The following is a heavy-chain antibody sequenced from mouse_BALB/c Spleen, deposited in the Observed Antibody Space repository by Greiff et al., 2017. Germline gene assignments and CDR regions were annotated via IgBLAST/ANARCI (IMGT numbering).Heavy chain of an antibody. J-gene: IGHJ4*01. CDR1: GFNIKDTY. Sequence: EVQLVESGAELVKPGASVKLSCTASGFNIKDTYMHWVKQRPEQGLEWIGRIDPANGNTKYDPKFQGKATITADTSSNTAYLQLSSLTSEDTAVYYCARSEDYYAMDYWGQGTSVTVSS. CDR2: IDPANGNT. CDR3: ARSEDYYAMDY. V-gene: IGHV14-3*02.